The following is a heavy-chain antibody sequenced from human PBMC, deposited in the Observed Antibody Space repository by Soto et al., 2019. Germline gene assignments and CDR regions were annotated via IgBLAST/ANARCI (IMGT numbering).Heavy chain of an antibody. Sequence: SETLSLTCTVSGGSISGYYWSWIRQPPEKSLELIGYVYSSGTTNYNPSLKSRVTIFVDTSKNHFSLKLTSVTAADTALYYCARSTTGSSTLLDYWSQGNLVTVSS. V-gene: IGHV4-4*08. CDR3: ARSTTGSSTLLDY. D-gene: IGHD3-10*01. CDR2: VYSSGTT. J-gene: IGHJ4*02. CDR1: GGSISGYY.